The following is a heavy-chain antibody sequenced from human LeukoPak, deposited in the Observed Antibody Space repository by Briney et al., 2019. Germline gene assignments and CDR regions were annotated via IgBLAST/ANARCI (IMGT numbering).Heavy chain of an antibody. CDR3: ARVRGDYYGSGTGNWFDP. J-gene: IGHJ5*02. CDR1: GVSFSGYY. V-gene: IGHV4-34*01. CDR2: INHSGST. Sequence: PSETLSLTCDVYGVSFSGYYWSWIRQPPGKGLEWIGEINHSGSTNYNPSLKSRVTVSVDTSKNQFSLKLTSVTAADTAVYYCARVRGDYYGSGTGNWFDPWGQGTLVTVSS. D-gene: IGHD3-10*01.